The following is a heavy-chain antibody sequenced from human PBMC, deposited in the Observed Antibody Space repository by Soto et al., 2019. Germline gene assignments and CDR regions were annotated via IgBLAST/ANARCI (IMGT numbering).Heavy chain of an antibody. Sequence: QVQLVESGGGVVQPGRALRLSCAASGFTFSSYGMHWVRQAPGKGLEWVAVIYYDGSNKYYADSVKGRFTISRDNSKNTRYLQMNSLRAEDTALYYCARAQYSSSWYPVDYWGQGTLVTVSS. CDR3: ARAQYSSSWYPVDY. CDR2: IYYDGSNK. J-gene: IGHJ4*02. CDR1: GFTFSSYG. V-gene: IGHV3-33*01. D-gene: IGHD6-13*01.